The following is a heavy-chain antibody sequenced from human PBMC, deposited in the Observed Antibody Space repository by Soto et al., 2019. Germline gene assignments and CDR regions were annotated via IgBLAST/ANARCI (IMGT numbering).Heavy chain of an antibody. D-gene: IGHD6-13*01. J-gene: IGHJ4*02. V-gene: IGHV3-23*01. Sequence: GGSLRLSCAASGFTFTKFDMSLVRQATGKGLEWVSTISGGGGSTFYADSVRGRFTISRDSSKNTLYLQMNSLGVEDTALYYCTITLHSSSWHNFDYWGQGTLVTVSS. CDR1: GFTFTKFD. CDR2: ISGGGGST. CDR3: TITLHSSSWHNFDY.